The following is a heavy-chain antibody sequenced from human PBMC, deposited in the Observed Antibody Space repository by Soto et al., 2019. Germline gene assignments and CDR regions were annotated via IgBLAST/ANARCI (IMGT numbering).Heavy chain of an antibody. D-gene: IGHD3-10*01. CDR3: AKDRSDGYYGSGSYDQSFDY. J-gene: IGHJ4*02. V-gene: IGHV3-9*01. CDR2: ISWNSGSR. CDR1: GFTFDDYA. Sequence: EVQLVESGGGLVQPGRSLRLSCAASGFTFDDYAMHWVRQAPGKGLEWVSGISWNSGSRGYADSVKGRFTISRDNAKNSLYLQMNSLRAEDTALYYCAKDRSDGYYGSGSYDQSFDYWGQGTLVTVSS.